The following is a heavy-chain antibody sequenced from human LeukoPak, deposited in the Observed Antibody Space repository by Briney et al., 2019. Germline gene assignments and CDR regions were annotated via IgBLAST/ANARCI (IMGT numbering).Heavy chain of an antibody. CDR3: VKRISMTAKLHLDY. D-gene: IGHD3-22*01. V-gene: IGHV3-64D*09. CDR1: GFTFSSYA. Sequence: GRSLRLSCSASGFTFSSYAMNWVGQAPGKGLEYVSGISGNGGRTDYADSVKGRFTISRDNSKNTLYLQMSTLRAEDTAVYYCVKRISMTAKLHLDYWGQGTLVTVSS. J-gene: IGHJ4*02. CDR2: ISGNGGRT.